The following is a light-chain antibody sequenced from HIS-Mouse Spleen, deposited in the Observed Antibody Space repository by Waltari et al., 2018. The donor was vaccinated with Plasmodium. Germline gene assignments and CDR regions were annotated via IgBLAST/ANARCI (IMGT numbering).Light chain of an antibody. CDR3: CSYAGSYTWV. CDR2: YVS. V-gene: IGLV2-11*01. J-gene: IGLJ3*02. Sequence: QSALTQPRSVSGSPGQSVTISCTGTRRDVGGYNYVSWYQQHPGQAPKLMLYYVSKRPSGVPDRFSGSKSGNTASLTISGLQAEDEADYYCCSYAGSYTWVFGGGTKLTVL. CDR1: RRDVGGYNY.